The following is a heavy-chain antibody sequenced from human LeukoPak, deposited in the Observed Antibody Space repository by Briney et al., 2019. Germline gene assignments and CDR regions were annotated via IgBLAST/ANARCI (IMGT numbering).Heavy chain of an antibody. V-gene: IGHV3-21*01. CDR2: ISSSSSYI. Sequence: PGGSLRLSCAASGFTFSSYSMNWVRQAPGKGLEWVSSISSSSSYIYYADSVKGRFTISRDNAKNSLYLQMNSLRAEDTAVYYCARGMTVLMVYALHYYYMDVWGKGTTVTVSS. CDR3: ARGMTVLMVYALHYYYMDV. D-gene: IGHD2-8*01. CDR1: GFTFSSYS. J-gene: IGHJ6*03.